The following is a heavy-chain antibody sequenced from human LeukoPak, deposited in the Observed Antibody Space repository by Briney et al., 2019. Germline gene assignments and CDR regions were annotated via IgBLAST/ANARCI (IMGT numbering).Heavy chain of an antibody. V-gene: IGHV3-23*01. CDR1: GFTFSSYA. CDR3: AKGLRYFDWIYGGAFDI. Sequence: PGGSLRLSCAASGFTFSSYAMSWVRQAPGKGLEWVSVISASGGRTSYADSVKGRFTVSRDNSKNTLYLQMNSLRAEDTAVYYCAKGLRYFDWIYGGAFDIWGQGTMVTVSS. J-gene: IGHJ3*02. CDR2: ISASGGRT. D-gene: IGHD3-9*01.